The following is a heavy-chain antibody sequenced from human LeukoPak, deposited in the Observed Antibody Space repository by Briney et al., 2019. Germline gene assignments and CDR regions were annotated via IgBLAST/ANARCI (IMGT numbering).Heavy chain of an antibody. D-gene: IGHD3-9*01. J-gene: IGHJ4*02. V-gene: IGHV3-33*01. CDR3: ARDKSPYYDILTGYYDY. CDR1: GFTFSSYG. Sequence: SLSVSRAASGFTFSSYGMHWVRQAPGKGLEWVAVIWYDGSNKYYADSVKGRFTISRDNSKNTLYLQMNSLRAEDTAVYYCARDKSPYYDILTGYYDYWGEGAVDPVSS. CDR2: IWYDGSNK.